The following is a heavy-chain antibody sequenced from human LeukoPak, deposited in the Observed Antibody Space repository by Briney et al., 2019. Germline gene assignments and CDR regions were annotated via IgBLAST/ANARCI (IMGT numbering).Heavy chain of an antibody. CDR2: ISGSGGST. V-gene: IGHV3-23*01. D-gene: IGHD5-24*01. Sequence: QTGGSLRLSCAASGFTFSSYAMSWVRQAPGKGLEWVSAISGSGGSTYYADSVKGRFTISRDNSKNTLYLQMNSLRAEDTAVYYCARGRDAYQKAFHYWGQGTLVTVSS. CDR3: ARGRDAYQKAFHY. J-gene: IGHJ4*02. CDR1: GFTFSSYA.